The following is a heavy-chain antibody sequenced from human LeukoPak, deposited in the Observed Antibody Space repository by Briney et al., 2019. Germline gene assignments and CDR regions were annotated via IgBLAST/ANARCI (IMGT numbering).Heavy chain of an antibody. Sequence: ASVKVSCKASGYTFTGYYMHWVRQAPGQGLEWMGWMNPNSGGTNYAQKFQGRVTMTRDTSISTAYMELSRLRSDDTAVYYCARDLAFGEMVTNRGAFDIWGQGTMVTVSS. CDR1: GYTFTGYY. CDR2: MNPNSGGT. CDR3: ARDLAFGEMVTNRGAFDI. V-gene: IGHV1-2*02. D-gene: IGHD5-24*01. J-gene: IGHJ3*02.